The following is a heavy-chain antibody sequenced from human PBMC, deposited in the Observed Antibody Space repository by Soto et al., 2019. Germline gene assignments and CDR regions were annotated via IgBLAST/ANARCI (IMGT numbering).Heavy chain of an antibody. Sequence: GASVKVSCKASGYTFTSYDINWVRQATGQGLEWMGWMNPNSGNTGYAQKFQGRLTITKDTSKNQVVLTMTNMDPVDTATYYCASEGAYYGDYGSYWGQGTLVTVSS. D-gene: IGHD4-17*01. CDR1: GYTFTSYD. CDR2: MNPNSGNT. J-gene: IGHJ4*02. V-gene: IGHV1-8*01. CDR3: ASEGAYYGDYGSY.